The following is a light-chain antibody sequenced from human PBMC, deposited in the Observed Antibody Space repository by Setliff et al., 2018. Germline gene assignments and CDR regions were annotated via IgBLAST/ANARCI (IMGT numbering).Light chain of an antibody. CDR2: DVS. CDR1: SNDVGAYDL. J-gene: IGLJ1*01. V-gene: IGLV2-14*03. CDR3: CAYTASTTYV. Sequence: QSALTQPDSVSGSPGQSITISCSGTSNDVGAYDLVSWYQQHPGKVPKLIIFDVSNRPSGVSHRFSGSKSGNTASLTISGLQADDEADYYCCAYTASTTYVFVNGTKVTVL.